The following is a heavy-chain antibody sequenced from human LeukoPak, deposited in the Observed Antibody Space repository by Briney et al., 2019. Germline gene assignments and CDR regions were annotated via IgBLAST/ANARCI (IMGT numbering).Heavy chain of an antibody. CDR1: GGSFSGYY. Sequence: SETLSLTCAVYGGSFSGYYWSWIRQPPGKGLEWIGEINHSGSTYYNPSLKSRVTISVDRSKNQFSLKLSSVTAADTAVYYCASTSYCGGDCFLNYWGQGTLVTVSS. V-gene: IGHV4-34*01. D-gene: IGHD2-21*01. J-gene: IGHJ4*02. CDR2: INHSGST. CDR3: ASTSYCGGDCFLNY.